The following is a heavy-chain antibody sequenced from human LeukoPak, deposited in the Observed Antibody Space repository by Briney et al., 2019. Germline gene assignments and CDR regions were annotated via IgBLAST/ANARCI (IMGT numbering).Heavy chain of an antibody. CDR3: ARRAGAYSHPFDY. CDR2: IYSDNT. CDR1: GFTVSSNS. D-gene: IGHD4/OR15-4a*01. J-gene: IGHJ4*02. Sequence: GGSLRLSCTVSGFTVSSNSMSWVRQAPGKGLEWVSFIYSDNTHYSDSVKGRFTISRDNSKNTLYLQMNSLRAEDTAVYYCARRAGAYSHPFDYWGQGTLVTVSS. V-gene: IGHV3-53*01.